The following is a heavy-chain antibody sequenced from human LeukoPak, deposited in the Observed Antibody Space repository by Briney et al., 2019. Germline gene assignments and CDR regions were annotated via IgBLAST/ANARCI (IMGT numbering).Heavy chain of an antibody. CDR3: ARGSIAARRDFDY. CDR1: GGSISSYY. D-gene: IGHD6-6*01. Sequence: SETLSLTCTVSGGSISSYYWSWIRQPPGKGLEWIGYIYYSGSTNYNPSLKSRATISVDTSKNQFSLKLSSVTAADTAVYYCARGSIAARRDFDYWGQGTLVTVSS. CDR2: IYYSGST. V-gene: IGHV4-59*01. J-gene: IGHJ4*02.